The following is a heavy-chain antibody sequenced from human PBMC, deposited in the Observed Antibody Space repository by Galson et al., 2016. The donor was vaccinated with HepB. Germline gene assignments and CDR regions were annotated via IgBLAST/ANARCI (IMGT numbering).Heavy chain of an antibody. CDR1: GASATSDNTC. D-gene: IGHD5-24*01. V-gene: IGHV6-1*01. J-gene: IGHJ6*02. CDR3: TRGYMQNGMNV. Sequence: CAISGASATSDNTCWNWNRQSPSRGLERLGRTYYRSNWFNEYADSVKSRITVTSDTSKNQFSLQLDPVTPDDTATYFCTRGYMQNGMNVWGQGTTVTVS. CDR2: TYYRSNWFN.